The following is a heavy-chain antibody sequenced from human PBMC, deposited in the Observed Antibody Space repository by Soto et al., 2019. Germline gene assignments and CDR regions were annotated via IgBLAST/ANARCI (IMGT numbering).Heavy chain of an antibody. V-gene: IGHV3-74*01. J-gene: IGHJ6*02. Sequence: AGGSLRLSCAASGFTFSSYWMHWVRQAPGKGLMWVSRINSDGSSINYADFVKGRLIISRDNAKNTLYLQMNSLRAEDTAVYYCARNSPGVYALWVDVWGQGTTVTVSS. CDR3: ARNSPGVYALWVDV. CDR1: GFTFSSYW. CDR2: INSDGSSI. D-gene: IGHD2-8*01.